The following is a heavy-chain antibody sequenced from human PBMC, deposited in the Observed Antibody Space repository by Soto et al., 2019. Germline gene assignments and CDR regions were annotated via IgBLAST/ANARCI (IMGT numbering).Heavy chain of an antibody. Sequence: QVQLVQSGAEVKKPGASVKVSCKASGYTFTNFGISWVRQAPGQGLEWMGWISAYNGNTTYAQKFQGRVTMTTDTSTSTAYMEVRSVRFGDTAVYYGARGGTPIDYWGQGTLVTASS. CDR2: ISAYNGNT. J-gene: IGHJ4*02. V-gene: IGHV1-18*01. CDR3: ARGGTPIDY. CDR1: GYTFTNFG. D-gene: IGHD3-16*01.